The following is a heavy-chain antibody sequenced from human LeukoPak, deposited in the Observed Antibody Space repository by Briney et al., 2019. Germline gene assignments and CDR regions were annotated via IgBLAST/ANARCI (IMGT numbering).Heavy chain of an antibody. J-gene: IGHJ5*01. CDR2: ISSSSSYI. D-gene: IGHD3-22*01. CDR1: GFTFSSYS. CDR3: AKEPGLTYYYDSSGYYGWFDY. Sequence: GGSLRLSCAASGFTFSSYSMNWVRQAPGKGLEWVSSISSSSSYIYYADSVKGRFTISRDISTNTLYLQMNSLRAEDTAVYYCAKEPGLTYYYDSSGYYGWFDYWGQGTLVTVSS. V-gene: IGHV3-21*04.